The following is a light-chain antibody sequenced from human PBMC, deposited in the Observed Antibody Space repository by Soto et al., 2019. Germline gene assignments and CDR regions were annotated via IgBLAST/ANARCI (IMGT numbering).Light chain of an antibody. V-gene: IGKV3-11*01. Sequence: EIVLTQSPATLSLSPGERATLSCRASQSVSNDLVWYHQKPGQAPRLVIYYASNRASGIPARFSGSGSGTDFTLTISGLEPEDFAVYYCQQRSSWPPTFGGGTKVEFK. CDR1: QSVSND. CDR3: QQRSSWPPT. CDR2: YAS. J-gene: IGKJ4*01.